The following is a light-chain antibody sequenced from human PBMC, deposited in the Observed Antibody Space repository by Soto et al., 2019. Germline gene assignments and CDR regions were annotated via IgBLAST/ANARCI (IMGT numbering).Light chain of an antibody. CDR2: AAS. Sequence: DIQMTQSPSSLSASVGETVTITCRASQGISNYLAWYQQKPGQVPNLLIYAASTLQSGVPSRFSGSGSVTDFTLTISSLRPEDVATDYCQKYNNAPRTFGQGTKVEI. V-gene: IGKV1-27*01. CDR3: QKYNNAPRT. CDR1: QGISNY. J-gene: IGKJ1*01.